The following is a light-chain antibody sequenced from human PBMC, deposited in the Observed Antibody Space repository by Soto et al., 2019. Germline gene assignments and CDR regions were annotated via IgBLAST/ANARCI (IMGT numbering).Light chain of an antibody. CDR2: GNS. J-gene: IGLJ3*02. CDR1: SSNIGAGYD. Sequence: QSVLTQPPSVSGAPGQRGTISCTESSSNIGAGYDVHWYQQLPGTAPKLLIYGNSNRPSGVPDRFSGSKSGTSASLAITGLQPEDDADYCQSYDSSLSGWVFGGGTKLTVL. CDR3: QSYDSSLSGWV. V-gene: IGLV1-40*01.